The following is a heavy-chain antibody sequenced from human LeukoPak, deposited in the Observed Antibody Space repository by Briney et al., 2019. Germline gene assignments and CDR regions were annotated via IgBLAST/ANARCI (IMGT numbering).Heavy chain of an antibody. Sequence: GGSLRLSCAASGFTFSSYAMSWVRQAPGKGLEWVSAISGSSSTTYYADSVKGRFTISRDNAENSLYLQMNSLRAEDTAVYYCARGKVSFDAFDIWGQGTMVTVSS. CDR1: GFTFSSYA. D-gene: IGHD3-10*01. CDR2: ISGSSSTT. V-gene: IGHV3-48*04. J-gene: IGHJ3*02. CDR3: ARGKVSFDAFDI.